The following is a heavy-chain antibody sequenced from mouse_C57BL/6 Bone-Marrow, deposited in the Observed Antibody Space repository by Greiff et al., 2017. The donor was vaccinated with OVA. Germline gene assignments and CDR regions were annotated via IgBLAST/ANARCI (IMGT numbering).Heavy chain of an antibody. J-gene: IGHJ2*01. Sequence: VQLQQPGAELVKPGASVKLSCKASGYTFTSYWMQWVKQRPGQGLEWIGEIDPSDSYTNYNQKFKGKATLTVDTSSSTAYMQLSSLTSKDSAVYYCARASIYYYGSSRDYFDYWGQGTTLTVSS. D-gene: IGHD1-1*01. CDR2: IDPSDSYT. V-gene: IGHV1-50*01. CDR1: GYTFTSYW. CDR3: ARASIYYYGSSRDYFDY.